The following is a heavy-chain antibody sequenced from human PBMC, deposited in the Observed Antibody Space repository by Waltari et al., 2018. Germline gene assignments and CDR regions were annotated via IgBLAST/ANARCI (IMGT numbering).Heavy chain of an antibody. D-gene: IGHD3-22*01. J-gene: IGHJ4*02. Sequence: QVQLVQSGAEVKKPGSSVKVPCKASGGTFSSYAISWVRQAPGQGLEWMGGIIPIFGTANYAQKFQGRVTITTDESTSTAYMELSSLRSEDTAVYYCARDRDYYDSSGYGYFDYGGQGTLVTVSS. CDR1: GGTFSSYA. CDR2: IIPIFGTA. CDR3: ARDRDYYDSSGYGYFDY. V-gene: IGHV1-69*05.